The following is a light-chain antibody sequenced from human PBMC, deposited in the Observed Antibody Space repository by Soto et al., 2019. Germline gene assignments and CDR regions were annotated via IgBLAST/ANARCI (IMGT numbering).Light chain of an antibody. Sequence: EIVLTQSPGTLSLSPGERATLSCRASQSVSSSYLAWYQQKPGQAPRLLIYGASSRATGIPDRFSGSGSGTDFTLTISRLEPEDFAVYYCQLYGSSPWTFVRGTKVEIK. CDR2: GAS. CDR3: QLYGSSPWT. J-gene: IGKJ1*01. V-gene: IGKV3-20*01. CDR1: QSVSSSY.